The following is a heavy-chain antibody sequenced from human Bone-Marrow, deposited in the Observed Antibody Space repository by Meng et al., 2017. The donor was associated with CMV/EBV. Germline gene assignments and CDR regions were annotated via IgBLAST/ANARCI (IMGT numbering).Heavy chain of an antibody. J-gene: IGHJ4*02. Sequence: GGSLRLSCAASGFTFSSYAMHWVRQAPGKGLEWVAFIRYDGSNKYYADSVKGRFTISRDNSKNTLYLQMNSLRAEDTAVYYCAKDRTARPSYYFDYWGQGTLVTVSS. CDR1: GFTFSSYA. CDR3: AKDRTARPSYYFDY. CDR2: IRYDGSNK. D-gene: IGHD6-6*01. V-gene: IGHV3-30*02.